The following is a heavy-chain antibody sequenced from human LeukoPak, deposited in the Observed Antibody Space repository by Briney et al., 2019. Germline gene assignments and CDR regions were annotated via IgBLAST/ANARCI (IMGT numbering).Heavy chain of an antibody. V-gene: IGHV3-23*01. D-gene: IGHD4-17*01. J-gene: IGHJ4*02. CDR3: ARGNGDYRLGSVSADY. CDR2: ITGSGATT. CDR1: EFTFSSYA. Sequence: PGASLRLSCAASEFTFSSYAMSWVRQAPGKWLEWVSTITGSGATTYYADSVKGRFTISRDISKNTLYLYLQMNSLRAEDTAVYYCARGNGDYRLGSVSADYWGQGTLVTVSS.